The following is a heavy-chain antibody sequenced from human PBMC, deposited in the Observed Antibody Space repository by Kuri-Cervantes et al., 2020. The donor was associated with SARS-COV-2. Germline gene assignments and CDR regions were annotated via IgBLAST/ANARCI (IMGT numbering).Heavy chain of an antibody. Sequence: ASVKVSCKASGYTFTSYGISWVRQAPGQGLEWMGWISAYKGNTNYAQKLQGRVTMTTDTSTSTAYMELRSLRSDDTAVYYCARSTYYGSGSYPNRYYFDYWGQGTLVTVSS. CDR3: ARSTYYGSGSYPNRYYFDY. CDR2: ISAYKGNT. V-gene: IGHV1-18*01. J-gene: IGHJ4*02. CDR1: GYTFTSYG. D-gene: IGHD3-10*01.